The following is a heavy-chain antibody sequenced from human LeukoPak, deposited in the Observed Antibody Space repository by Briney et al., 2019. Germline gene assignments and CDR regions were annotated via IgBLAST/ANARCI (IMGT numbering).Heavy chain of an antibody. Sequence: ASVKVSCKASGYTLTDLSMHWVRQAPGKGLEWLGGFDPEDGETIYAQKFQGRVTLAEDTSTDTAYMELCSLRSEDTAAYYCATDIPRRVRGVVYSSFGMDVWGQGTTVTVSS. CDR1: GYTLTDLS. CDR3: ATDIPRRVRGVVYSSFGMDV. J-gene: IGHJ6*02. V-gene: IGHV1-24*01. CDR2: FDPEDGET. D-gene: IGHD3-10*01.